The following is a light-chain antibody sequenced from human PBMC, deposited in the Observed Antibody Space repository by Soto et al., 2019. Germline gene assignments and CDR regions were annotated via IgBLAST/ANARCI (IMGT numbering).Light chain of an antibody. Sequence: QSVLTQPPSVSGAPGQRVIISCAGSSSNIGTGYDIHWYQQLPGTAPKLLIYGNNNRPSGVPDRFSASKSGTSVSLAITGLQAEDEADYYCQSYDTSLSGDVFGTGTKVTVL. CDR2: GNN. CDR1: SSNIGTGYD. J-gene: IGLJ1*01. CDR3: QSYDTSLSGDV. V-gene: IGLV1-40*01.